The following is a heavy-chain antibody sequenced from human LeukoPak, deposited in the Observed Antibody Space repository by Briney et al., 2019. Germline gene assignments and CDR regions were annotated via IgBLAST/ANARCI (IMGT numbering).Heavy chain of an antibody. CDR3: AREDFGVVIHNWFDP. D-gene: IGHD3-3*01. CDR1: GGTFSSYT. V-gene: IGHV1-69*04. CDR2: IIPILGIA. Sequence: SVKVSCKASGGTFSSYTISWVRQAPGQGLEWMGRIIPILGIANYAQKFQGRVTITADKSTSTAYMELSSLRSEDTAAYYCAREDFGVVIHNWFDPWGQGTLVTVSS. J-gene: IGHJ5*02.